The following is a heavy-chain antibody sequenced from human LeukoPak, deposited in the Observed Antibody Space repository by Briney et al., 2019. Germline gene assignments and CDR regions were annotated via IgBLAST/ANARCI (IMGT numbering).Heavy chain of an antibody. V-gene: IGHV1-8*02. CDR1: GYTFTSYD. CDR3: TRELRRVEP. J-gene: IGHJ5*02. Sequence: ASVKVSCKASGYTFTSYDINWVRQATGQGLEWMGYMNPNRGNTEYAQKFQGRITMTWNTSISTAYMELSSLTSDDTAVYYCTRELRRVEPWGQGTLVTVSS. D-gene: IGHD3-10*01. CDR2: MNPNRGNT.